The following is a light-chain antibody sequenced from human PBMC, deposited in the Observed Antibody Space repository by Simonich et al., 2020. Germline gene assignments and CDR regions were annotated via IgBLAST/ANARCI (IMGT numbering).Light chain of an antibody. J-gene: IGLJ3*02. CDR1: ALPKKY. Sequence: SYELTQPPSVSVSPGQTARITCSGDALPKKYAYWYQQKSGHAPVLVTYEDSKRPSGIPVGFSGSSAGTMATLTISGAQVEDEADYYCYSTDSSGNHRVFGGGTKLTVL. V-gene: IGLV3-10*01. CDR2: EDS. CDR3: YSTDSSGNHRV.